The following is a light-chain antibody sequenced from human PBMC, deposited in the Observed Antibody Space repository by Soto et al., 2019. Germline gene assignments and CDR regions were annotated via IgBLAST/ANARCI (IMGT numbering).Light chain of an antibody. CDR1: QSINSY. CDR2: AAS. J-gene: IGKJ1*01. V-gene: IGKV1-39*01. Sequence: DIQITQSPSSQSASVGDRVTITCRASQSINSYLNWYQQKPGKAPKLLIYAASSLQSGVPSRFSGSGSETDFTVTITSLQPDEFPTYYCQQSFSTPRTFGQGTRVDI. CDR3: QQSFSTPRT.